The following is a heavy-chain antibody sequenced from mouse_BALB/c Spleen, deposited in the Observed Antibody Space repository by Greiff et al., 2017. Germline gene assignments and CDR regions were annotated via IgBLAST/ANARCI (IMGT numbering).Heavy chain of an antibody. V-gene: IGHV1-14*01. D-gene: IGHD2-10*02. CDR3: ARSRYGNEAWFAY. CDR2: FNPYNDGT. Sequence: VQLQQSGPELVKPGASVKMSCKASGYTFTSYVMHWVKQKPGQGLEWIGYFNPYNDGTKYNEKFKGKATLTSDKSSSTAYMELSSLTSEDSAVYYCARSRYGNEAWFAYWGQGTLVTVSA. CDR1: GYTFTSYV. J-gene: IGHJ3*01.